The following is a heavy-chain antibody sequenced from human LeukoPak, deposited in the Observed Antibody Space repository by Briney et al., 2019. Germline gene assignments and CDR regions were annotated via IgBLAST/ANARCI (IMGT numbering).Heavy chain of an antibody. CDR3: GRVHATGYCSLDVGY. V-gene: IGHV1-2*02. CDR2: INPNTGGT. D-gene: IGHD3-9*01. Sequence: ASVNVSCKASGYTFTGYFMQWVRHAPGQGLDWRGWINPNTGGTKYAQKFQGRVTMTRDTSIGTAYMELSTVTSDDTAVYFCGRVHATGYCSLDVGYWGQGALVTVSS. J-gene: IGHJ4*02. CDR1: GYTFTGYF.